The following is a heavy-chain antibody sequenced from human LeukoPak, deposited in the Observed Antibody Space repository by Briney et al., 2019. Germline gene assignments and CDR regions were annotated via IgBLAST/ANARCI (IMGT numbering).Heavy chain of an antibody. CDR3: ARVVVVAATPHFGRDAFDI. D-gene: IGHD2-15*01. Sequence: GGSLRLSCAASGFTFSSYAMSWVRQAPGKGLEWVSAISGSGGSTYYADSVKGRFTISRDNSKNTLYLQMNSLRAEDTAVYYCARVVVVAATPHFGRDAFDIWGQGTMVTVSS. V-gene: IGHV3-23*01. CDR2: ISGSGGST. J-gene: IGHJ3*02. CDR1: GFTFSSYA.